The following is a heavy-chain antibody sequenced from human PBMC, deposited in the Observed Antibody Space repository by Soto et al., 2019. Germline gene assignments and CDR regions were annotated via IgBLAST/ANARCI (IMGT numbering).Heavy chain of an antibody. CDR3: ARQTRTRYYYYYYGMDV. Sequence: TGESLKISCKGSGYSFTSYWIGWVRQMPGKGLEWMGIIYPGDSDTRYSPSFQGQVTISADKSISTAYLQWSSLKASDTAMYYCARQTRTRYYYYYYGMDVWGQGTTVTVSS. D-gene: IGHD2-2*01. V-gene: IGHV5-51*01. CDR1: GYSFTSYW. CDR2: IYPGDSDT. J-gene: IGHJ6*02.